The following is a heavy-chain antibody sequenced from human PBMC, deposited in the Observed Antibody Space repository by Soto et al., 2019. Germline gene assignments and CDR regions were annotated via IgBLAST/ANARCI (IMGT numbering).Heavy chain of an antibody. CDR2: INAGNGNT. D-gene: IGHD3-9*01. V-gene: IGHV1-3*05. CDR1: GYTFSSYA. Sequence: QVQLVQSGAEERKPGASVKVSCRASGYTFSSYAIEWMRQAPGQRLEWMGWINAGNGNTKYSQKFQGRVTITRDTSASTAYMELSSLRSEDTAVYYCAGEHDIWTGYSFDYWGQGTLVTVSS. CDR3: AGEHDIWTGYSFDY. J-gene: IGHJ4*02.